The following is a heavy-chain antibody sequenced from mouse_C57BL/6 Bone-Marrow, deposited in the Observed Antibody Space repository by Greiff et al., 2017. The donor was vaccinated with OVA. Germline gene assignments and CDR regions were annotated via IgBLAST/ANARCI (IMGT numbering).Heavy chain of an antibody. CDR2: INPGSGGT. V-gene: IGHV1-54*01. CDR1: GYAFTNYL. CDR3: GRWGYYGVAY. D-gene: IGHD1-1*01. J-gene: IGHJ3*01. Sequence: QVHVKQSGAELVRPGTSVKVSCKASGYAFTNYLIEWVKQRPGQGLEWIGVINPGSGGTNYNEKFKGKATLTADKSSSTAYMQLSSLTSADSAVYFWGRWGYYGVAYWGQGTLVTVSA.